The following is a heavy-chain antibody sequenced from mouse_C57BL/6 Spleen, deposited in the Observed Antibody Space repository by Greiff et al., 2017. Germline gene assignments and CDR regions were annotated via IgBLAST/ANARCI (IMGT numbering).Heavy chain of an antibody. CDR2: IDPEDGET. CDR1: GFNIKDYY. Sequence: VHVKQSGAELVKPGASVKLSCTASGFNIKDYYMHWVKQRTEQGLEWIGRIDPEDGETKYAPKFQGKATITADKSSNTAYLQLSSLTSEDTAVYYCAFYYGSSYVGAMDYWGQGTSVTVSS. D-gene: IGHD1-1*01. J-gene: IGHJ4*01. CDR3: AFYYGSSYVGAMDY. V-gene: IGHV14-2*01.